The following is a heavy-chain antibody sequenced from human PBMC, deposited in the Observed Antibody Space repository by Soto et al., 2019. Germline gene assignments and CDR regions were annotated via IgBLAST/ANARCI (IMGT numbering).Heavy chain of an antibody. D-gene: IGHD6-6*01. J-gene: IGHJ6*02. V-gene: IGHV4-39*01. CDR1: GGSISSSSYY. CDR2: IYYSGST. CDR3: ARHQGSSYYYYYYGMDV. Sequence: SETLSLTCTVSGGSISSSSYYWGWIRQPPGKGLEWIGSIYYSGSTYYNPSLKSRVTISVDTSKNQFSLKLSSVTAADTAVYYCARHQGSSYYYYYYGMDVWGQGTTVTVSS.